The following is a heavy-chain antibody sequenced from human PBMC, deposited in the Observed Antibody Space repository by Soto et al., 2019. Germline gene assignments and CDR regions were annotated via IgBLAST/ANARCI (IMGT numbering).Heavy chain of an antibody. V-gene: IGHV4-4*02. D-gene: IGHD2-2*01. CDR2: IYHSGST. CDR3: ARSVRYCSSTSCPGWFDP. J-gene: IGHJ5*02. CDR1: SGSISSSNW. Sequence: SETLSLTCAVSSGSISSSNWWSWVRQPPGKGLEWIGEIYHSGSTNYNPSLKSRVTISVDKSKNQFSLKLSSVTAADTAVYYCARSVRYCSSTSCPGWFDPWGQGTLVTVSS.